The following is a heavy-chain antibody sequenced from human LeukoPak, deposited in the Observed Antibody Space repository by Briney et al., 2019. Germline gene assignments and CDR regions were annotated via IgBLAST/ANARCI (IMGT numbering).Heavy chain of an antibody. Sequence: GGSLRLSCAASGFSFSSYWMTWVRQAPGKGLEWVANIKQDESEKNYVASVKGRFTISRDNAKNSLYLQMNSLRAEDTAVYYCVMGFRTADWGQGTLVTVSS. V-gene: IGHV3-7*04. CDR1: GFSFSSYW. J-gene: IGHJ4*02. CDR3: VMGFRTAD. D-gene: IGHD1-1*01. CDR2: IKQDESEK.